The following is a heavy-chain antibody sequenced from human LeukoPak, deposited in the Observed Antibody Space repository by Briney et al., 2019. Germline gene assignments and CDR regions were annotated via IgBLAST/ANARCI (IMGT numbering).Heavy chain of an antibody. V-gene: IGHV4-59*01. CDR3: ARAVTTDEYFDL. Sequence: PSETLSLTCTVSGGSISSYYWSWIRQPPGKGLEWIGYIYYSGSTNYNPSLKSRVTISVDTSKNQFSLKLSSVTAADTAVYYCARAVTTDEYFDLWGRGTLVTVSS. J-gene: IGHJ2*01. CDR1: GGSISSYY. CDR2: IYYSGST. D-gene: IGHD3-3*01.